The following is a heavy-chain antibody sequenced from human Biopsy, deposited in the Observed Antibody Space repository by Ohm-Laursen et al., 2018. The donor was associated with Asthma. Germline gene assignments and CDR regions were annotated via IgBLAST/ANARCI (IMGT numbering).Heavy chain of an antibody. CDR2: INSVFGTT. J-gene: IGHJ4*02. V-gene: IGHV1-69*13. Sequence: SVKVSCKSIGGTFNTYVIGWVRQAPGQGLEWMGGINSVFGTTTYPQKFQDRVTITADDSTSTVYMELSSLRSEDTAVYYCARKAGSCISRTCYSLDFWGQGTLVTASS. CDR3: ARKAGSCISRTCYSLDF. D-gene: IGHD2-2*01. CDR1: GGTFNTYV.